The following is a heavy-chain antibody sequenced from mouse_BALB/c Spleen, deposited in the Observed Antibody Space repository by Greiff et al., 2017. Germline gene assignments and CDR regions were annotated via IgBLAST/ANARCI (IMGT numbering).Heavy chain of an antibody. J-gene: IGHJ1*01. Sequence: QVQLQQSGPELVRPGVSVKISCKGSGYTFTDYAMHWVKQSHAKSLEWIGVISTYYGNTNYNQKFKGKATMTVDKSSSTAYMELARLTSEDSAIYYCARWVTGTGYFDVWGAGTTVTVSS. CDR2: ISTYYGNT. CDR3: ARWVTGTGYFDV. V-gene: IGHV1-67*01. D-gene: IGHD4-1*01. CDR1: GYTFTDYA.